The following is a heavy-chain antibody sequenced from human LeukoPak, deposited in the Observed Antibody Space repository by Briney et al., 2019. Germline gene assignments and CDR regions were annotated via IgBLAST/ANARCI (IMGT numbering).Heavy chain of an antibody. D-gene: IGHD6-19*01. CDR2: IYYSGST. CDR1: GGSISSYY. CDR3: ARVSVRTVAGSSSRKYYFDY. Sequence: SETLSLTCTVSGGSISSYYWSWIRQPPGKGLEWIGYIYYSGSTNYNPSLKSRVTISVDTSKNQFSLKLSSVTAADTAVYSCARVSVRTVAGSSSRKYYFDYWGQATLVTVSS. J-gene: IGHJ4*02. V-gene: IGHV4-59*01.